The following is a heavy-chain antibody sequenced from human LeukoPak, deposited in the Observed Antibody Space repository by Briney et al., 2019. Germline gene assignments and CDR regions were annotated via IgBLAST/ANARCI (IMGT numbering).Heavy chain of an antibody. Sequence: SETLSLTCTVSGGSISSYYWSWLRQPPGKGLEWIGYIYYSGSTNYNPSLKSRVTISVDTSKNQFSLKLSSVTAADTAVYYCARVSGYYDSSGYYNYYGMDVWGQGTTVTVSS. J-gene: IGHJ6*02. CDR3: ARVSGYYDSSGYYNYYGMDV. V-gene: IGHV4-59*01. CDR1: GGSISSYY. CDR2: IYYSGST. D-gene: IGHD3-22*01.